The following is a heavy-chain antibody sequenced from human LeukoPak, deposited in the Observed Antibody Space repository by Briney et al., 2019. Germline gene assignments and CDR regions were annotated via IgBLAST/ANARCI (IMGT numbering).Heavy chain of an antibody. J-gene: IGHJ3*02. Sequence: SETLSLTCTVSGGSISSYYWSWIRQPPGKGLEWIGYIYYSGSTNYNPSLKSRVTISVDTSKNQFSLKLSSVTAADTAVYYCAKSQQLAPYPDAFDIWGQGTMVTVSS. D-gene: IGHD6-13*01. CDR2: IYYSGST. CDR3: AKSQQLAPYPDAFDI. V-gene: IGHV4-59*01. CDR1: GGSISSYY.